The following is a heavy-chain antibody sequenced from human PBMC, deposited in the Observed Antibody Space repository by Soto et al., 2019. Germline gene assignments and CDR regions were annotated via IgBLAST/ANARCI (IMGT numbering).Heavy chain of an antibody. CDR3: ARTTPLIRGAYYDSSVYSKGYGYIDY. D-gene: IGHD3-22*01. CDR1: GGTFSSYA. J-gene: IGHJ4*02. Sequence: SVKVSCKASGGTFSSYAISWVRQAPGQGLEWMGGIIPIFGTANYAQKFQGRVTITADESTSTAYMELSSLRSEDTAVYYCARTTPLIRGAYYDSSVYSKGYGYIDYWGQGTLVTGSS. V-gene: IGHV1-69*13. CDR2: IIPIFGTA.